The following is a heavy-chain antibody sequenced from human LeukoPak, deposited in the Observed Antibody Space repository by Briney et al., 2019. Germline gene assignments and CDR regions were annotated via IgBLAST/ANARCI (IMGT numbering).Heavy chain of an antibody. Sequence: SETLSLTCTVSGGSISSYYWSWIRQHPGKGLEWIGYIYYSGSTYYNPSLKSRVTISVDTSKNQFSLKLSSVTAADTAVYYCARSPSDDAFDIWGQGTMVTVSS. V-gene: IGHV4-59*06. CDR1: GGSISSYY. J-gene: IGHJ3*02. CDR2: IYYSGST. CDR3: ARSPSDDAFDI. D-gene: IGHD2-2*01.